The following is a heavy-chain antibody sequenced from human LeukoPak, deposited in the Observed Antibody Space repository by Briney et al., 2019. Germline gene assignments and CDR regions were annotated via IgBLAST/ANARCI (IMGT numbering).Heavy chain of an antibody. Sequence: PSETLSLTCTVSGYSISSGYYWGWIRQPPGKGLEWIGSIYHSGSTYYNPSLKSRVTIPVDTSKNQFSLKLSSVTAADTAVYYCARARSLAALLNWFDPWGQGTLVTVSS. V-gene: IGHV4-38-2*02. D-gene: IGHD6-13*01. J-gene: IGHJ5*02. CDR3: ARARSLAALLNWFDP. CDR2: IYHSGST. CDR1: GYSISSGYY.